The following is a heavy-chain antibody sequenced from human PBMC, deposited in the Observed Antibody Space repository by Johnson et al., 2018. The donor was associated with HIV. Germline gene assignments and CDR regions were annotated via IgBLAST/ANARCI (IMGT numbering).Heavy chain of an antibody. Sequence: VQLVESGGGLVQPGGSLRLSCAASGFTVSSNYIHWVRRAPGKGLEWVALISYDGSNKYYAESVKGRFTISRDNSKNTLYLQMNSLRAEDTAVYYCAKSDVVVIPEGAFDIWGQGTMVTVSS. CDR2: ISYDGSNK. J-gene: IGHJ3*02. V-gene: IGHV3-30*18. D-gene: IGHD2-21*01. CDR1: GFTVSSNY. CDR3: AKSDVVVIPEGAFDI.